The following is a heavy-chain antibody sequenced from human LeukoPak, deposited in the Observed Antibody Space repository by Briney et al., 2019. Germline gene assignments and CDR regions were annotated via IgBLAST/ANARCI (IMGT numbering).Heavy chain of an antibody. Sequence: SETLSLTCAVYGGSFSGYYWSWIRQPPGKGLEWIGEINHSGSTNYNPSLKSRVTISVDTSKNQFSLKLSSVTAADTAVYYCARGGRGWSDYLDYWGQGTLVTVSS. V-gene: IGHV4-34*01. CDR1: GGSFSGYY. CDR3: ARGGRGWSDYLDY. D-gene: IGHD6-19*01. CDR2: INHSGST. J-gene: IGHJ4*02.